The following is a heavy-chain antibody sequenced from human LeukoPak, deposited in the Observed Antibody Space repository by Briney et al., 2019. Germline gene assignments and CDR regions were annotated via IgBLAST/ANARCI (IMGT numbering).Heavy chain of an antibody. CDR3: ASDFWSGYYTPMGVNY. CDR1: GFTFSSYW. J-gene: IGHJ4*02. D-gene: IGHD3-3*01. V-gene: IGHV3-74*01. Sequence: GGSLRLSCAASGFTFSSYWMHWVRQAPGKGLVWVSRINSDGNSTNYADSVEGRFTISRDNAKNTLYLQMNSLRAEDTAVYYCASDFWSGYYTPMGVNYWGQGTLVTVSS. CDR2: INSDGNST.